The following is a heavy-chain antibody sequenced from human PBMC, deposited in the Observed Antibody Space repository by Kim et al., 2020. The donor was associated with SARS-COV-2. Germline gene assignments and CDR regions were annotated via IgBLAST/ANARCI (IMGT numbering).Heavy chain of an antibody. J-gene: IGHJ4*02. CDR3: ARRPRPDIVVVVAATQYYFDY. D-gene: IGHD2-15*01. V-gene: IGHV4-39*01. CDR1: GGSISSSSYY. CDR2: IYYSGST. Sequence: SETLSLTCTVSGGSISSSSYYWGWIRQPPGKGLEWIGSIYYSGSTYYNPSLKSRVTISVDTSKNQFSLKLSSVTAADTAVYYCARRPRPDIVVVVAATQYYFDYWGQGTLVTVSS.